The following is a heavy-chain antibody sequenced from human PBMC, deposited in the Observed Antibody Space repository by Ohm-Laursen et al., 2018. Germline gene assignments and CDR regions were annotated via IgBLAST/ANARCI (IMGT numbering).Heavy chain of an antibody. J-gene: IGHJ6*02. CDR2: MNPNSGNT. Sequence: ASVKVSCKASGYTFTSYDINWVRQATGQGLEWMGWMNPNSGNTGYAQKFQGRVTMTRNTSISTAYMELSSLRSEDTAVYYCARGLYCSGGSCYYGTDVWGQGTTVTVSS. CDR3: ARGLYCSGGSCYYGTDV. V-gene: IGHV1-8*01. D-gene: IGHD2-15*01. CDR1: GYTFTSYD.